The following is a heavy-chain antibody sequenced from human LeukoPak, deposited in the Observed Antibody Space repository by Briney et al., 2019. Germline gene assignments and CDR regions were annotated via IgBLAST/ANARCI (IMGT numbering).Heavy chain of an antibody. D-gene: IGHD2-2*02. J-gene: IGHJ4*02. CDR2: IYHSGST. CDR1: GYSISSGYY. Sequence: SETLSLTCTVSGYSISSGYYWGWIRQPPGKGLEWIGSIYHSGSTYYNPSLKSRVTMSVDTSKNQFSLKLSSVTAADTAVYYCARDTVPAAIVDYWGQGTLVTVSS. CDR3: ARDTVPAAIVDY. V-gene: IGHV4-38-2*02.